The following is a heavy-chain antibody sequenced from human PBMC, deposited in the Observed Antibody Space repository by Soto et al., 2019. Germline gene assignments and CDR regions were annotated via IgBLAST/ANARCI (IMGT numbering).Heavy chain of an antibody. Sequence: HPGGSLRLSCAASGFTFSSYGMHWVRQAPGKGLEWVAVISYDGSNKYYADSVKGRFTISRDNSKNTLYLQMNSLRAEDTAVYYCAKDEPVAGTFDYWGQGTLVTVSS. J-gene: IGHJ4*02. CDR2: ISYDGSNK. CDR1: GFTFSSYG. V-gene: IGHV3-30*18. D-gene: IGHD6-19*01. CDR3: AKDEPVAGTFDY.